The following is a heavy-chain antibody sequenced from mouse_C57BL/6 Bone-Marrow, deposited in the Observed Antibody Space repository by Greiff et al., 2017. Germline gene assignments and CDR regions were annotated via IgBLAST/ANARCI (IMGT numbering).Heavy chain of an antibody. D-gene: IGHD4-1*01. J-gene: IGHJ1*03. CDR3: ATNCWYFDV. V-gene: IGHV1-81*01. Sequence: VQLQQSGAELARPGASVKLSCKASGYTFTSYGISWVKQRTGQGLEWIGEIYPRSGNTYYNEKFKGKATLTADKSSSTAYMELRSLTSEDSAVYFRATNCWYFDVWGTGTTVTVSS. CDR1: GYTFTSYG. CDR2: IYPRSGNT.